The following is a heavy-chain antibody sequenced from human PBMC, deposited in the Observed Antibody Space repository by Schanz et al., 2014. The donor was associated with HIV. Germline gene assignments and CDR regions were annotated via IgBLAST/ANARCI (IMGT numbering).Heavy chain of an antibody. J-gene: IGHJ4*02. D-gene: IGHD2-15*01. V-gene: IGHV4-31*03. CDR3: AKWGDGYCTGGSCGGIFDS. Sequence: QVQLQESGPGLVKPSQTLSLTCTVSGGSISGGGFQWSWIRQHPGKGLEWIGSIYYSGRIYYNPSFKSRVTLSGDTSRNQFSLKLRSVTAADTAVYYGAKWGDGYCTGGSCGGIFDSWGQGTLVTVSS. CDR2: IYYSGRI. CDR1: GGSISGGGFQ.